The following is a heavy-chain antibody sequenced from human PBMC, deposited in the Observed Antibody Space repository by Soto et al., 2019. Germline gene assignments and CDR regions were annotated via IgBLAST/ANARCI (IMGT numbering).Heavy chain of an antibody. CDR2: IAVGSGNT. D-gene: IGHD2-8*01. Sequence: QMQLEQSGPEVKKPGTSVKVSCKASGFTFTSSAFRWVRQARGQRLEWIGGIAVGSGNTNYAQRFQGRVTLTRDMSTATTYTELSRLTAEDTAIYYCAADATAWQQMVPSDYWGQGTLVTVSS. CDR1: GFTFTSSA. J-gene: IGHJ4*02. CDR3: AADATAWQQMVPSDY. V-gene: IGHV1-58*01.